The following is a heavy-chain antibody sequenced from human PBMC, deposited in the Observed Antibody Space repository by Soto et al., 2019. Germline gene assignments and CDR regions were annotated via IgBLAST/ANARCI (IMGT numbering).Heavy chain of an antibody. J-gene: IGHJ4*02. D-gene: IGHD2-15*01. CDR2: ISASGGST. Sequence: EVLLLESGGGLVQPGGSLRLSCAASGFSFSSYAMSWVRQAPGKGLEWVSSISASGGSTYYTDSVKGRFTISRDNSKNTLYLQMNSLRAEDTAVYYCAKKDCTGGSCYRPFDSRGQGTLVTVSS. CDR1: GFSFSSYA. CDR3: AKKDCTGGSCYRPFDS. V-gene: IGHV3-23*01.